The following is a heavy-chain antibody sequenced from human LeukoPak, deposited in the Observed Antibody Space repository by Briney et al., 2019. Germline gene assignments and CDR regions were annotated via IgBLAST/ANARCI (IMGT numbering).Heavy chain of an antibody. J-gene: IGHJ4*02. D-gene: IGHD6-13*01. CDR3: ARDPPGIAASVSGG. CDR1: GFTVSNNY. V-gene: IGHV3-53*01. CDR2: IHSGGST. Sequence: GGSLRLSCKASGFTVSNNYMNWVRQAPGKGLEWVALIHSGGSTQYADSVKGRFTISRDNSRNTLYLQMSSLRVEDTAVYYCARDPPGIAASVSGGWGQGILVTVSS.